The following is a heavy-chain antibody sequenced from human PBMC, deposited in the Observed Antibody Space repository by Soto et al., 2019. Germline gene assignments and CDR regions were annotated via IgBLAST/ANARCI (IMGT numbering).Heavy chain of an antibody. CDR3: ARRYGYSFDY. Sequence: SETLSLTCAVYGGSFSGYYWSWIRQPPGKGLEWIGEINHSGSTNYNPSLKSRVTISVDTSKNQFSLKLSSVTAADTAVYYCARRYGYSFDYWGQGTLVTAPQ. V-gene: IGHV4-34*01. D-gene: IGHD1-1*01. CDR1: GGSFSGYY. J-gene: IGHJ4*02. CDR2: INHSGST.